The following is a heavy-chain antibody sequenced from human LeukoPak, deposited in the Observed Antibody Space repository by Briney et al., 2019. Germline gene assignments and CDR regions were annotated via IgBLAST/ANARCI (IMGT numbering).Heavy chain of an antibody. J-gene: IGHJ5*02. D-gene: IGHD6-13*01. Sequence: SETLSLTCAVYGGSFSGYYWRWIRQPPGKGLEWIGEINHSGSTNYNPSLKSRVTISVDTSKNQFSLKPSSVTAADTAVYYCARGPRKIAAAGTNNWFDPWGQGTLVTVSS. CDR2: INHSGST. CDR3: ARGPRKIAAAGTNNWFDP. V-gene: IGHV4-34*01. CDR1: GGSFSGYY.